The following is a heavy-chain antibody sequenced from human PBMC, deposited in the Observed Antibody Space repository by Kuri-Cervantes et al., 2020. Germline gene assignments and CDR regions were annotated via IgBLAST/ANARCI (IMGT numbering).Heavy chain of an antibody. D-gene: IGHD3-9*01. CDR2: IYHSGST. J-gene: IGHJ3*02. V-gene: IGHV4-39*07. CDR3: ARLKLRYFDWSTTGGGAFDI. Sequence: SETLSLTCTVSGGSISSSSYYWGWIRQPPGKGLEWIGSIYHSGSTYYNPSLKSRVTISVGRSKNQFSLKLSSVAAADTAVYYCARLKLRYFDWSTTGGGAFDIWGQGTMVTVSS. CDR1: GGSISSSSYY.